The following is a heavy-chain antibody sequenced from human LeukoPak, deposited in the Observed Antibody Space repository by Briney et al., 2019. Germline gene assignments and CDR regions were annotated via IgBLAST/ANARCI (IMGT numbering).Heavy chain of an antibody. J-gene: IGHJ4*02. V-gene: IGHV1-69*05. D-gene: IGHD6-13*01. CDR3: ARGGSSSWYEYLGY. CDR2: IIPIFGTA. CDR1: GGTFSSYA. Sequence: SVKVSCKASGGTFSSYAISWVRQAPGQGLEWMGGIIPIFGTANYAQKFQGRVTMTRDTSTSTVYMELSSLRSEDTAVYYCARGGSSSWYEYLGYWGQGTLVTVSS.